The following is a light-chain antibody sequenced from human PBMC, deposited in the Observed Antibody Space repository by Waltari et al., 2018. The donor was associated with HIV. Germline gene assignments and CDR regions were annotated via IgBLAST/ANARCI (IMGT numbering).Light chain of an antibody. J-gene: IGKJ4*01. Sequence: DIQMTQSRSSLSASVGDRVNITCQASKDITKHLNWYQQKPAKAPKLLIFDASHLKIGVPSRFSGSGSDTHFTLTISSLQPADFATYFCQQYHRVPLNFGGGTKVEIK. CDR1: KDITKH. V-gene: IGKV1-33*01. CDR2: DAS. CDR3: QQYHRVPLN.